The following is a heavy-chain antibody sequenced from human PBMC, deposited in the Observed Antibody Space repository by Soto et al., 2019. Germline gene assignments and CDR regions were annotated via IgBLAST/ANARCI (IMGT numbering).Heavy chain of an antibody. Sequence: XESLETSCQGPGYSFFSYWVAWVRQMPGKGLEWMGSIYPGDSDTTNSPSFQGQVTMSVEKSITTVYLQWSSLKASDTAMYYCARTDGYEIEYWGQGTLVTVSS. CDR1: GYSFFSYW. V-gene: IGHV5-51*01. J-gene: IGHJ4*02. CDR2: IYPGDSDT. CDR3: ARTDGYEIEY. D-gene: IGHD2-21*01.